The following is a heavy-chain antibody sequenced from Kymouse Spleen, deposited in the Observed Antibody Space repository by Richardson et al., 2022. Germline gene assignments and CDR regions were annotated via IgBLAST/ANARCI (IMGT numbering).Heavy chain of an antibody. V-gene: IGHV4-59*01. CDR3: ARVIAVAYFDY. J-gene: IGHJ4*02. Sequence: QVQLQESGPGLVKPSETLSLTCTVSGGSISSYYWSWIRQPPGKGLEWIGYIYYSGSTNYNPSLKSRVTISVDTSKNQFSLKLSSVTAADTAVYYCARVIAVAYFDYWGQGTLVTVSS. D-gene: IGHD6-19*01. CDR2: IYYSGST. CDR1: GGSISSYY.